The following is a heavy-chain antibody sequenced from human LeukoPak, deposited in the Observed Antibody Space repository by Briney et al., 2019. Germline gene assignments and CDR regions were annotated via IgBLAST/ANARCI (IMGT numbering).Heavy chain of an antibody. CDR3: ATDILTANDY. J-gene: IGHJ4*02. CDR2: INPNSGGT. D-gene: IGHD3-9*01. Sequence: ASVKVSCKASGYTFTGYYIHWVRQAPGQGLEWMGWINPNSGGTNYAQKFQGRVTMTRDTSIRTAYMELSRLRSDDTAMYYCATDILTANDYWGQGTLVTVSS. V-gene: IGHV1-2*02. CDR1: GYTFTGYY.